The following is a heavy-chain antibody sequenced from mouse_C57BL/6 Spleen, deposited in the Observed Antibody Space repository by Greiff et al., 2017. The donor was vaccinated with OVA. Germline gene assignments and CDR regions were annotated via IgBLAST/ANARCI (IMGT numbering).Heavy chain of an antibody. J-gene: IGHJ4*01. CDR1: GYAFSSSW. Sequence: VQLQQSGPELVKPGASVKISCKASGYAFSSSWMNWVKQRPGKGLEWIGRIYPGDGDTNYNGKFKGKATLTADKSSSTAYMQLSSLTSEDSAVYFCARMGYNAMDYWGQGTSVTVSS. CDR3: ARMGYNAMDY. V-gene: IGHV1-82*01. CDR2: IYPGDGDT.